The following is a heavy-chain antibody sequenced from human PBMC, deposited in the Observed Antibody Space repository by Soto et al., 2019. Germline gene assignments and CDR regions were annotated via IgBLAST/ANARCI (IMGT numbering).Heavy chain of an antibody. CDR3: VRDRAVAGNINFDF. CDR1: GYTFTNYS. D-gene: IGHD6-19*01. Sequence: ASVKVSCKASGYTFTNYSVHWVRQAPGQRLAWMGWINAGDGDTKYSRNFQGRVTITRAASASTAYMELRRLRSEDTAVYYCVRDRAVAGNINFDFWGQGTLVTVSS. J-gene: IGHJ4*02. CDR2: INAGDGDT. V-gene: IGHV1-3*01.